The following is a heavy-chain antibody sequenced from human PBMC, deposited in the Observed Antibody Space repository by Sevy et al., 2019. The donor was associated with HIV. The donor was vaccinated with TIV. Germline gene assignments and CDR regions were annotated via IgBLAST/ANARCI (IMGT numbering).Heavy chain of an antibody. CDR2: INRDGSGK. D-gene: IGHD5-12*01. Sequence: GGSLRLSCEASGFTFSDYWMTWVRQAPGKGLEWVASINRDGSGKYYVDSVKGQFIISRQNVKKSLFLQMNTLRVEDTAVYYCLRGGGGYWGQETLVTVSS. J-gene: IGHJ4*02. CDR3: LRGGGGY. V-gene: IGHV3-7*01. CDR1: GFTFSDYW.